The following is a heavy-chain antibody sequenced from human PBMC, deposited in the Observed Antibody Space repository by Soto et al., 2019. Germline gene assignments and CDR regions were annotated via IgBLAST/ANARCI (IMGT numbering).Heavy chain of an antibody. CDR2: ISGSSNTI. V-gene: IGHV3-48*02. CDR1: GFTLSTYS. J-gene: IGHJ6*02. CDR3: AGGFERQYCMDV. Sequence: EVQLVESGGGLIQRGGSLRLSCAASGFTLSTYSLNWVRQAPRKGLEWLSYISGSSNTIYYADSVKGRFTISRDNAKNARYLQMSCLRDEDTAVYFVAGGFERQYCMDVWGHGTKVTVCS. D-gene: IGHD3-10*01.